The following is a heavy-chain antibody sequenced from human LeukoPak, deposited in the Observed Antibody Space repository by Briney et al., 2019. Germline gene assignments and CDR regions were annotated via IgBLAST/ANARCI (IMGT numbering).Heavy chain of an antibody. J-gene: IGHJ4*02. V-gene: IGHV3-30*03. CDR2: ISYDGSNK. D-gene: IGHD3-10*01. CDR3: ARDQNYYGSGSYPPLFDY. Sequence: GGSLRLSCAASGFTFSSYGMHWVRQAPGKGLEWVAVISYDGSNKYYADSVKGRFTISRDNSKNTLYLQMNSLRAEDTAVYYCARDQNYYGSGSYPPLFDYWGQGTLVTVSS. CDR1: GFTFSSYG.